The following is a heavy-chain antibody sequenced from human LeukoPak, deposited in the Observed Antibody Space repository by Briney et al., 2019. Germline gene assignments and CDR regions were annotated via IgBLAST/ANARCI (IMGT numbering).Heavy chain of an antibody. D-gene: IGHD2-15*01. CDR2: ITSDGNNK. CDR1: GLTFSNHG. Sequence: GGSLRLSCAASGLTFSNHGMHWVRQAPGKGLEWVAMITSDGNNKYYADSVKGRFTISRDNSKNTLYLQMNSLRAEDTAVYYCARGREVVVAATHPAFDPWGQGTLVTVSS. J-gene: IGHJ5*02. CDR3: ARGREVVVAATHPAFDP. V-gene: IGHV3-30*03.